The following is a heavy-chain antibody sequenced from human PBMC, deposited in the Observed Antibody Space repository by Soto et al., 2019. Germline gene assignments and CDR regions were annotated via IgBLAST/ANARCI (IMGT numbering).Heavy chain of an antibody. CDR2: IYHSGST. V-gene: IGHV4-4*02. J-gene: IGHJ5*02. Sequence: SETLSLTCAVSGGSISSSNWWSWVRQPPGKGLEWIGEIYHSGSTNYNPSLKSRVTISVDKSKNQFSLKLSSVTAADTAVYYCARDHGSANWFDPWGQGTLVTVPQ. D-gene: IGHD3-10*01. CDR1: GGSISSSNW. CDR3: ARDHGSANWFDP.